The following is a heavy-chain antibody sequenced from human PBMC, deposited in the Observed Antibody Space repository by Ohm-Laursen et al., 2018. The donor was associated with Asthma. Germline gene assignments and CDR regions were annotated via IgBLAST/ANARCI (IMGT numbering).Heavy chain of an antibody. D-gene: IGHD6-25*01. CDR2: ISFDGSDK. CDR3: ARDQMLGYSYGYPSD. J-gene: IGHJ4*02. CDR1: GFTFSTYW. Sequence: SLRLSCAASGFTFSTYWMSWVRQAPGKGLEWVALISFDGSDKNHGDSVKGRFFISRDNSKDTLYLQINTLRVEDTAIYFCARDQMLGYSYGYPSDWGQGTLVTVSS. V-gene: IGHV3-30-3*01.